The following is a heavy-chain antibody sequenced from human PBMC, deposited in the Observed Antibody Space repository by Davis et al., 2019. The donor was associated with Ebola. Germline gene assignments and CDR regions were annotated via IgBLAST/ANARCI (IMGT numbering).Heavy chain of an antibody. Sequence: AASVKVSCKASGYTFTNYGITWVRQAPGQGLEWMGWINPHNGNTNYAQNVQGRVTMTTDTSTSTAYMEVGSLRSDDTAVYYCARAQFPTKNDHWGQGTLVTVSS. CDR2: INPHNGNT. V-gene: IGHV1-18*04. CDR3: ARAQFPTKNDH. D-gene: IGHD5-24*01. J-gene: IGHJ4*02. CDR1: GYTFTNYG.